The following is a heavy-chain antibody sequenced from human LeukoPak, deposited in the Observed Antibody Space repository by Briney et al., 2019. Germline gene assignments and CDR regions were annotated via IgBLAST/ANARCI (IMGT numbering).Heavy chain of an antibody. CDR1: GFTFSSYG. Sequence: GRSLRLSCAASGFTFSSYGMHWVRQAPGKGLEWVAFIRYDGSNKYYADSVKGRFTISRDNSKNTLYLQMNSLRAEDTAVYYCAKVDPTYYYDSSGYRDAFDIWGQGTMVTVSS. CDR2: IRYDGSNK. D-gene: IGHD3-22*01. CDR3: AKVDPTYYYDSSGYRDAFDI. J-gene: IGHJ3*02. V-gene: IGHV3-30*02.